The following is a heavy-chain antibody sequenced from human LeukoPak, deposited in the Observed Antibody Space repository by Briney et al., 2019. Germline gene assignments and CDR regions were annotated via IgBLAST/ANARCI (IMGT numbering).Heavy chain of an antibody. Sequence: ASVKVSCKASGYSFTGYYMHWVRQAPGQGLEWMGWINPNSGGTKYAQKFKGRVTMTRDTSISTAYMELSRLRSDDTAVYYCARGVLRYFVVPQFDYWGQGTLVTVSS. CDR2: INPNSGGT. CDR1: GYSFTGYY. J-gene: IGHJ4*02. D-gene: IGHD3-9*01. CDR3: ARGVLRYFVVPQFDY. V-gene: IGHV1-2*02.